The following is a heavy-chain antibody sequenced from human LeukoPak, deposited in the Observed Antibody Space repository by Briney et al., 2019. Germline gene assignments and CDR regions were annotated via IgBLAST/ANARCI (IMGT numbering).Heavy chain of an antibody. D-gene: IGHD3-22*01. CDR3: ARESITLIGAVLTTEGSGFDY. CDR1: GFTFSNYW. V-gene: IGHV3-7*01. CDR2: INQDGSQK. Sequence: GGSLRLSCAASGFTFSNYWMTWARQAPGKGLEWVANINQDGSQKCDVDYVEGRFTISINSAKNTLYGKISSLRAVDTTIYYCARESITLIGAVLTTEGSGFDYWGQGTLVTVSS. J-gene: IGHJ4*02.